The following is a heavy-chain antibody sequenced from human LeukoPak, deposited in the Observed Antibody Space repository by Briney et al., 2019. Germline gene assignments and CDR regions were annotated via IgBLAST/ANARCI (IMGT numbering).Heavy chain of an antibody. D-gene: IGHD2-15*01. V-gene: IGHV1-69*04. CDR2: ITPIVDIG. CDR3: ASGLGFCSGSDCTNLVKDYYYGMNV. Sequence: SVKVSCKASGGSFSNYAFSWVRQAPGQGLEWMGRITPIVDIGTYIQKFQGRVTITANKFTSTAYMELSSLTSEDTAVYYCASGLGFCSGSDCTNLVKDYYYGMNVWGQGTTVTVSS. CDR1: GGSFSNYA. J-gene: IGHJ6*02.